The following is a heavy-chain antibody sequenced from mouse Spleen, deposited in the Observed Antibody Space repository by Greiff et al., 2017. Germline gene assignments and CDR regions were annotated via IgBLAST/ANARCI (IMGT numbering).Heavy chain of an antibody. CDR2: ISSGGSYT. D-gene: IGHD2-1*01. CDR3: ARLCGNYPLGYFDV. J-gene: IGHJ1*01. CDR1: GFTFSSYA. V-gene: IGHV5-9-3*01. Sequence: EVHLVESGGGLVKPGGSLKLSCAASGFTFSSYAMSWVRQTPEKRLEWVATISSGGSYTFYPDSVKGRFTISRDNAKNTLYLQMSSLRSEDTAMYYCARLCGNYPLGYFDVWGAGTTVTVSS.